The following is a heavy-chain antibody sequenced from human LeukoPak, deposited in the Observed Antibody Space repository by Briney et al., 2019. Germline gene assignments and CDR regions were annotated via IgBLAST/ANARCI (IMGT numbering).Heavy chain of an antibody. V-gene: IGHV3-23*01. CDR3: AKDPYGSGTSRNYGMDV. CDR2: ISGSGGST. CDR1: GFTFSSYA. J-gene: IGHJ6*02. Sequence: GGSLGLSCAASGFTFSSYAMSWVRQAPGKGLEWVSAISGSGGSTYYADSVKGRFTISRDNSKNTLYLQMNSLRAEDTAVYYCAKDPYGSGTSRNYGMDVWGQGTTVTVSS. D-gene: IGHD3-10*01.